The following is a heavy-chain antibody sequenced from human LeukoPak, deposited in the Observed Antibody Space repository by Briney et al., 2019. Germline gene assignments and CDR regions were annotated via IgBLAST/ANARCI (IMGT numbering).Heavy chain of an antibody. CDR3: ARTTEDCSSTSCYQYWFDP. J-gene: IGHJ5*02. Sequence: SETLSLTCTVSGGSISSYYWSWIRQPPGKGLEWIGYIYYSGSTNYNPSLKSRVTISVDTSKNQFSLKLDSVTAADTAVYYCARTTEDCSSTSCYQYWFDPWGQGTLVTVSS. CDR2: IYYSGST. CDR1: GGSISSYY. V-gene: IGHV4-59*01. D-gene: IGHD2-2*01.